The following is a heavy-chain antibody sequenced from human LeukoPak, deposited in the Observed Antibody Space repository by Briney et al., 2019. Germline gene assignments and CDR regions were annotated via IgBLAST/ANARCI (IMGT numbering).Heavy chain of an antibody. Sequence: GGSLRLSCAASGFTFSNNWMHGVRQALGKGREWVGRIKSKTDGGKTEYAAPVKGRFTISRDDSKNTLYLQMNSLKTEDTAVYYCTTEPLTGYLFDYWGQGTLVTVSS. J-gene: IGHJ4*02. CDR1: GFTFSNNW. D-gene: IGHD3-9*01. CDR2: IKSKTDGGKT. V-gene: IGHV3-15*01. CDR3: TTEPLTGYLFDY.